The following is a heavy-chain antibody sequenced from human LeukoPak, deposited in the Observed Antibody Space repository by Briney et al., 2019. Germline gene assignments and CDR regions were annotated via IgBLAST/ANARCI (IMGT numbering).Heavy chain of an antibody. CDR1: GFTVSSNY. D-gene: IGHD2-2*01. CDR2: IYSGGST. CDR3: ARARYCSSTSCYDYGLFWFDP. V-gene: IGHV3-66*02. J-gene: IGHJ5*02. Sequence: GGSLRLACAASGFTVSSNYMSWVRQAPGKGLEWDSVIYSGGSTYYAGSVKGRFTISRDNSKNTLYLQMNSLRAEDTAVYYCARARYCSSTSCYDYGLFWFDPWGQGTLVTVSS.